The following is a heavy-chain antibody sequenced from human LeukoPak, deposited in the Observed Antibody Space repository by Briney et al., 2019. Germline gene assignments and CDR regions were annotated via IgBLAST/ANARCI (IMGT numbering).Heavy chain of an antibody. Sequence: AASVKVSCKASGYTFTSYGISWVRQAPGQGLEWMGWICAYNGNTYYAQKLQGRVTMTTDTSTSTAYMELRSLRSDDTAVYYCARRGESRRMYYFDYWGQGTLVTVSS. J-gene: IGHJ4*02. D-gene: IGHD2-21*01. CDR2: ICAYNGNT. V-gene: IGHV1-18*04. CDR1: GYTFTSYG. CDR3: ARRGESRRMYYFDY.